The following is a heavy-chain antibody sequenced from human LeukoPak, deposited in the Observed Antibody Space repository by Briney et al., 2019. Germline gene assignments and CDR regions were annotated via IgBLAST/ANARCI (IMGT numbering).Heavy chain of an antibody. J-gene: IGHJ5*02. CDR1: GGSISSSSYY. V-gene: IGHV4-39*07. Sequence: PSETLSLTCTVSGGSISSSSYYWGWIRQPPGKGLEWIGSIYYSGSTYYNPSLKSRVTISVDTSKNQFSLKLSSVTAADTAVYYCARYHLLNRGVNWFDPWGQGTLVTVSS. D-gene: IGHD2-2*01. CDR3: ARYHLLNRGVNWFDP. CDR2: IYYSGST.